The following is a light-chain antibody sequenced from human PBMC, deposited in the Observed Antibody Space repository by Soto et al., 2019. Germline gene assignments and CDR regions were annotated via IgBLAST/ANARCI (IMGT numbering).Light chain of an antibody. J-gene: IGKJ5*01. V-gene: IGKV1-33*01. CDR3: QQYDNLLIT. CDR1: EDLTIN. Sequence: DIHATKSPSTLSAAVVDRGTIICYASEDLTINLHWYQQKAGKAPKLLIYDASNVQTGVPSRFSGSGSGTDFTFTISSLQPEGIATYYCQQYDNLLITVGQGTRLENK. CDR2: DAS.